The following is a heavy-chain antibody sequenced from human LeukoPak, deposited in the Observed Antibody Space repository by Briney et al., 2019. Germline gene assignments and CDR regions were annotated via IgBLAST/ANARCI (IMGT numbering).Heavy chain of an antibody. V-gene: IGHV3-23*01. D-gene: IGHD6-13*01. CDR2: ISGSGGST. Sequence: GGSLRLSCAASGFTFSSYAMSWVRQAPGKGLEWVSAISGSGGSTYYADSVKGRFTISRDNAKNSLYLQMNSLRAEDTAVYYCARDGYSSSWLDPWGQGTLVTVSS. CDR1: GFTFSSYA. J-gene: IGHJ5*02. CDR3: ARDGYSSSWLDP.